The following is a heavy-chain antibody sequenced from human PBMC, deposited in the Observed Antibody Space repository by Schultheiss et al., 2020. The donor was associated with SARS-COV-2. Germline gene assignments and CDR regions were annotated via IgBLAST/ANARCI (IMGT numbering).Heavy chain of an antibody. CDR2: IYWDDDK. J-gene: IGHJ5*02. D-gene: IGHD4-11*01. Sequence: SGPTLVKPTQTLTLTCTFSGFSLSTSGVGVGWIRQPPGKALEWLALIYWDDDKAYSPSLKSRFTLTKDTSKNQVVLTMTNMDPVDTATYYCAHSEDYSNYAWFDPWGQGTLVTVSS. CDR3: AHSEDYSNYAWFDP. V-gene: IGHV2-5*02. CDR1: GFSLSTSGVG.